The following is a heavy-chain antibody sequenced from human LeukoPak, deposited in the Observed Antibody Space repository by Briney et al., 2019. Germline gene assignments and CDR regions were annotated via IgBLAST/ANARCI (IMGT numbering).Heavy chain of an antibody. CDR2: IYTSGST. V-gene: IGHV4-4*07. J-gene: IGHJ5*02. D-gene: IGHD2-2*01. Sequence: PSETLSLTCTVSGGSISTDSWSWIRQPAGKGLEWIGHIYTSGSTSHNPSLKSRVSMSVDTSKNQFSLKLNSVTAADTAVYYCARAGGGYCSSTSCSGDWFDPWGQGTLVIVSS. CDR3: ARAGGGYCSSTSCSGDWFDP. CDR1: GGSISTDS.